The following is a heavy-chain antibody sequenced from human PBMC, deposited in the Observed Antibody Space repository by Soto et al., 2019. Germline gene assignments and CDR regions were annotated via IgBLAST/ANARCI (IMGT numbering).Heavy chain of an antibody. CDR1: GGTFSSYA. D-gene: IGHD4-17*01. J-gene: IGHJ4*02. CDR2: IIPIFGTA. Sequence: RASVKVSCKASGGTFSSYAISWVRQAPGQGLEWMGGIIPIFGTANYAQKFQGRVTITADESTSTAYMELSSLRSEDTAVYYCARLAILETVTTVFDYWGQGTLVTVSS. V-gene: IGHV1-69*13. CDR3: ARLAILETVTTVFDY.